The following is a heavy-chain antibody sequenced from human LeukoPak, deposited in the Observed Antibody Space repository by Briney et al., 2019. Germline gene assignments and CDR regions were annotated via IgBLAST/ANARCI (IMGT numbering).Heavy chain of an antibody. D-gene: IGHD6-19*01. J-gene: IGHJ5*02. CDR1: GFSLSTSGVG. Sequence: SGPTLVKPTQTLTLTCTFSGFSLSTSGVGVGWIRQPPGKALEWLALLYWDDDKRYSPSLNSRLTVTKDTSKNQVVLTMTNMDPVDTATYYCAHISRNSGWYAVLNWSDPWGQGALVTVSS. CDR3: AHISRNSGWYAVLNWSDP. CDR2: LYWDDDK. V-gene: IGHV2-5*02.